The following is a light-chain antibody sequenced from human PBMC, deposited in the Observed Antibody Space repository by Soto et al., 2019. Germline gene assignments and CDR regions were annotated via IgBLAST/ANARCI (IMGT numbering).Light chain of an antibody. Sequence: QSALTQPTSVSGSPVQSIAIPCTGNGNDIGAYDYVSSYQQHPGKAPRLLIHGVRNRPPGISSRFSGFKSGLTASLTISGLQAEDEADYYCSSFTTIRLYVFGPGTKVTVL. J-gene: IGLJ1*01. CDR3: SSFTTIRLYV. V-gene: IGLV2-14*01. CDR2: GVR. CDR1: GNDIGAYDY.